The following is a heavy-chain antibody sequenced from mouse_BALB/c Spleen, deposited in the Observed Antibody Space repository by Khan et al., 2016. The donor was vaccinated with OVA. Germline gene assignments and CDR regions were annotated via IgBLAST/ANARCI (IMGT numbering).Heavy chain of an antibody. V-gene: IGHV1-81*01. D-gene: IGHD2-3*01. CDR1: GYTFTYYV. J-gene: IGHJ2*01. CDR2: IYPGSDHA. Sequence: VQLQESGPELVKPGASVKMSCKASGYTFTYYVITWVKQRTGQGLEWIGEIYPGSDHAYYNERFKGTATLTADKSSNTTHMQLSSLTSEDSAVYFCARGDGYYVYFDYWGPGTTLTVSS. CDR3: ARGDGYYVYFDY.